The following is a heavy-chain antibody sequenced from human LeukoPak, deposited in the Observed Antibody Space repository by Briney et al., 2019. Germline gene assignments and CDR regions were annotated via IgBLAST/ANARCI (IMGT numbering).Heavy chain of an antibody. V-gene: IGHV1-69*05. Sequence: ASVKVSCRASGGTFSSYAISWVRQAPGQGLEWMGRIIPIFGTANYAQKFQGRVTITTDESTSTAYMELSSLRSEDTAVYYRARDRDYYDSSGYYQFDYWGQGTLVTVSS. J-gene: IGHJ4*02. CDR1: GGTFSSYA. CDR3: ARDRDYYDSSGYYQFDY. D-gene: IGHD3-22*01. CDR2: IIPIFGTA.